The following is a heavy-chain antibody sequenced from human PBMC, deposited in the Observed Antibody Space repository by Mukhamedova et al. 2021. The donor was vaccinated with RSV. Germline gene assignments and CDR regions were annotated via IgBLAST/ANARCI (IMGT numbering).Heavy chain of an antibody. V-gene: IGHV3-23*01. Sequence: VEWVSAISGSGDNTYYADSVKGRFTISRDNSKNTLYLQMDSLRAEDTAIYYCAKGRLTSSPLFGNAFDIWGQGTMVTVSS. CDR2: ISGSGDNT. CDR3: AKGRLTSSPLFGNAFDI. J-gene: IGHJ3*02. D-gene: IGHD3-16*01.